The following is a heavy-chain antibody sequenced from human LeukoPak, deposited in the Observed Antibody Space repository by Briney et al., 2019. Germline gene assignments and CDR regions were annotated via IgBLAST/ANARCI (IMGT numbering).Heavy chain of an antibody. D-gene: IGHD3-10*01. CDR1: GFTFSSYA. Sequence: GGSLRLSCAASGFTFSSYAMSWVRQAPGKGLELVSGISGSGGTTYYADSLKGRFTVSRDNSKNTLYLQMNSLRAEDTAVYYCAKVGGSGSYQNTPFDYWGQGTLVTVSS. V-gene: IGHV3-23*01. CDR2: ISGSGGTT. J-gene: IGHJ4*02. CDR3: AKVGGSGSYQNTPFDY.